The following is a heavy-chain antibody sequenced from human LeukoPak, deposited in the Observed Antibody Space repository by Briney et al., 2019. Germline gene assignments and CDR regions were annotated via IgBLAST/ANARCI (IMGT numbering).Heavy chain of an antibody. CDR3: ARVFDSGSQAYFYYMDV. CDR1: GGSISSSSYY. D-gene: IGHD3-10*01. Sequence: SETLSLTCTVSGGSISSSSYYWGWIRQPPGKGLEWIGSIYYSGSTYYNPSLKSRVTISVDTSKNQFSLKVSSVTAADTAVYYCARVFDSGSQAYFYYMDVWGKGTTVTIFS. J-gene: IGHJ6*03. CDR2: IYYSGST. V-gene: IGHV4-39*07.